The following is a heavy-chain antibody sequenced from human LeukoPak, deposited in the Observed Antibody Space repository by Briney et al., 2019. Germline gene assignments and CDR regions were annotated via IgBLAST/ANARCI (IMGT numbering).Heavy chain of an antibody. J-gene: IGHJ4*02. CDR2: FNSDGITT. D-gene: IGHD1-14*01. Sequence: GGSLRLSCAASGFTFSSYWMHWVRQAPGKGLVWVSRFNSDGITTSYADSVKGRFSLSRGNAKNTLYLQMNSLRAEDTAGYYCARGRYYFDSWGQGILVTVSS. CDR3: ARGRYYFDS. CDR1: GFTFSSYW. V-gene: IGHV3-74*01.